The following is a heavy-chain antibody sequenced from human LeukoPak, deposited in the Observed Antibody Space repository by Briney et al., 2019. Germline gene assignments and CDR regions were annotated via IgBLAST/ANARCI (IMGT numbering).Heavy chain of an antibody. J-gene: IGHJ3*01. D-gene: IGHD3-22*01. V-gene: IGHV3-53*01. CDR1: GFTVSSNY. CDR3: ARCYFYDSSGYPQAFDV. Sequence: GGSLRLSCAASGFTVSSNYMSWVRQAPGKGLEWVSVIYSGGSTYYADSVKGRFTISRDNSKNTLYLQMNSPRAEDTAVYYCARCYFYDSSGYPQAFDVWGQGTMVTVSS. CDR2: IYSGGST.